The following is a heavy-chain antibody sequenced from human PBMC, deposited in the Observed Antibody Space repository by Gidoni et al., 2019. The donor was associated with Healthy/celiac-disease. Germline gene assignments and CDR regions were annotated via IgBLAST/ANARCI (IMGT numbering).Heavy chain of an antibody. CDR1: GFTFSSYG. CDR3: ASFVDTAMVYFDY. Sequence: QVQLGESGGGVVQPGRALSLSCAASGFTFSSYGMHWVRQAPGKVLEWVAVIWYDGSNKYYADSVKGRFTISRDNSKNTLYLQTNSLRAEDTAVYYCASFVDTAMVYFDYWGQGTLVTVSS. J-gene: IGHJ4*02. CDR2: IWYDGSNK. D-gene: IGHD5-18*01. V-gene: IGHV3-33*01.